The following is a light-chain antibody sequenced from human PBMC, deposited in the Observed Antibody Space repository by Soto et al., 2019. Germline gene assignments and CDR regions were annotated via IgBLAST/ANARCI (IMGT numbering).Light chain of an antibody. CDR3: QQYGYSFRG. CDR2: GAS. V-gene: IGKV3-20*01. J-gene: IGKJ1*01. CDR1: QSVSSSY. Sequence: EILLTQSPGTLSLSPGERATLSCRASQSVSSSYLSWYQLKPGQAPRLLIYGASSRATGIPDRFSGSGSGTDFTLTISRLEPEDFAVHYCQQYGYSFRGFGQGTKVEL.